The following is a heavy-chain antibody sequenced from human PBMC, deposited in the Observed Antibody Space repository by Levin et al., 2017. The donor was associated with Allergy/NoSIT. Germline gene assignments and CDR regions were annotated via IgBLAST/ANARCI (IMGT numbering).Heavy chain of an antibody. J-gene: IGHJ6*03. CDR2: IYVTGST. CDR1: GASISRGFYY. D-gene: IGHD5-12*01. V-gene: IGHV4-61*02. CDR3: ARDLEGCSGYKPYCYMDV. Sequence: KSSETLSLTCSVSGASISRGFYYWSWIRQPAGEGLEWIGRIYVTGSTTYSPSLKSRVTISLDRSKDQVSLKINSVTAADTAVYYCARDLEGCSGYKPYCYMDVWGKGTTVTVSS.